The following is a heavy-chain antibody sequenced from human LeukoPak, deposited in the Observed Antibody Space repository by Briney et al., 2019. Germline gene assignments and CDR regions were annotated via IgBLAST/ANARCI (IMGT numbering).Heavy chain of an antibody. CDR1: GFTFSSYE. CDR3: ATSDHGDYAAIDY. Sequence: PGGSLRLSCAASGFTFSSYEMNWVRQAPGKGLEWVSYISSSGSTIYYADSVKGRFTISRDNAKNSLYLQMNSLRAEDTAVYYCATSDHGDYAAIDYWGQGTLVTVSS. J-gene: IGHJ4*02. CDR2: ISSSGSTI. D-gene: IGHD4-17*01. V-gene: IGHV3-48*03.